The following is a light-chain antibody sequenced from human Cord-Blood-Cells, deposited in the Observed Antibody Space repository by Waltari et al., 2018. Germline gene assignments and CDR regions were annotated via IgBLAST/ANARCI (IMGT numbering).Light chain of an antibody. J-gene: IGLJ3*02. CDR2: EGS. CDR1: SSDVGSYTL. CDR3: CSYAGSSTLV. V-gene: IGLV2-23*01. Sequence: QSALTQPASVSGSPGQSITISCPGTSSDVGSYTLVLWYQQHPGKAPKLMIYEGSKRPSGVSNRFSGSKSGNTASLTISGLQAEDEADYYCCSYAGSSTLVFGGGTKLTVL.